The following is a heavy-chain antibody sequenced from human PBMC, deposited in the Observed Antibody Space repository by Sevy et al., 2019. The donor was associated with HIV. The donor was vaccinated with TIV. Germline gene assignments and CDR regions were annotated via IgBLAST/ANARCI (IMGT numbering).Heavy chain of an antibody. D-gene: IGHD2-21*02. CDR1: GYTFTGYY. V-gene: IGHV1-2*04. CDR3: ARGTESGDAFDI. Sequence: ASVKVSCKASGYTFTGYYMHWVRQAPGQGLEWMGWINPNSGGTNYAQKIQGWVTMTRDTSISTAYMELSRLRSDDTAVYYCARGTESGDAFDIWGQGTMVTVSS. CDR2: INPNSGGT. J-gene: IGHJ3*02.